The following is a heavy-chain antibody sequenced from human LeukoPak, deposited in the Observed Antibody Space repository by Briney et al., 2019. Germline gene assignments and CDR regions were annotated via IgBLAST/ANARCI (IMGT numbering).Heavy chain of an antibody. CDR3: AKGVVVVPAAPFDY. CDR2: ISYDGSNK. Sequence: PGRSLRLSCAASGFTFSSYGMHWVRQAPGKGLEWVAVISYDGSNKYYADSVKGRFTISRDNSKNTLYLQMNSLRAEDTAVYYCAKGVVVVPAAPFDYWGQGTLVTVSS. V-gene: IGHV3-30*18. J-gene: IGHJ4*02. D-gene: IGHD2-2*01. CDR1: GFTFSSYG.